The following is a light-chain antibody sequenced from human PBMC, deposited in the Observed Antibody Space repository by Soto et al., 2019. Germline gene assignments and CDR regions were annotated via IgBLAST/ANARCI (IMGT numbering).Light chain of an antibody. V-gene: IGKV1-27*01. CDR2: DAS. Sequence: DIQMTQSPSSLSASVGDRVTITCRASQGISNCLAWYQQKPGKVPKLLISDASTLQSGVPSRFSGSGSGTDFTLTITSLQPEDVATYYCQKYSSVITFGQGTRLEIK. CDR1: QGISNC. CDR3: QKYSSVIT. J-gene: IGKJ5*01.